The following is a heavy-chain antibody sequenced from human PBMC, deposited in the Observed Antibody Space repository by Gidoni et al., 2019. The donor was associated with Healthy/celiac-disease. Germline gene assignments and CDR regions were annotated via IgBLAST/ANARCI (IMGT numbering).Heavy chain of an antibody. CDR1: GFTVSSPY. Sequence: EVQLVVTGGGLIQPGGSLRLSCAASGFTVSSPYMSWVRQAPGKGLEWVSVIYSGGSTYYADSVKGRFTISRDNSKNTLYLQMNSLRAEDTAVYYCARESIYCSSTSCYASGAFDIWGQGTMVTVSS. D-gene: IGHD2-2*01. J-gene: IGHJ3*02. CDR3: ARESIYCSSTSCYASGAFDI. V-gene: IGHV3-53*02. CDR2: IYSGGST.